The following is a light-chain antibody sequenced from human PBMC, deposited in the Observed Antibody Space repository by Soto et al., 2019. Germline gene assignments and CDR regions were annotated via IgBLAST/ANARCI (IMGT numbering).Light chain of an antibody. CDR3: SSYTSSSPDVV. Sequence: QSALTQPASVSESPGQSITISCTGTSSDVGGYNYVSWYQQHPGKAPKLMIYEVSNRPSGVSNRFSGSKSGNTASLTISGLQAEDEADYYCSSYTSSSPDVVFGGGTKLTVL. CDR2: EVS. V-gene: IGLV2-14*01. J-gene: IGLJ2*01. CDR1: SSDVGGYNY.